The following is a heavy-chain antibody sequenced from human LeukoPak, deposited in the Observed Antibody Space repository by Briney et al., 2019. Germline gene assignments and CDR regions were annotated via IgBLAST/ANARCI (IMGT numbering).Heavy chain of an antibody. J-gene: IGHJ4*02. D-gene: IGHD3-22*01. V-gene: IGHV3-30*14. CDR1: GFTFRNYV. Sequence: GGSLRLSCAASGFTFRNYVIHWVRQAPGKGLEWVAVTSSDLNVKLYADSVKGRFTISRDNSKNTLYLQMNSLRAEDTAVYYCAREMDYYDSSGYWGGFDYWGQGTLVTVSS. CDR3: AREMDYYDSSGYWGGFDY. CDR2: TSSDLNVK.